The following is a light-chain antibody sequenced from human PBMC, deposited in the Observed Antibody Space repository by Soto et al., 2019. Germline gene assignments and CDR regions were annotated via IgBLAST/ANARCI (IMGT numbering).Light chain of an antibody. CDR2: EVS. CDR3: SSFTSSSTWV. Sequence: QSALTQPASVSGSPGQSITISCTGTSSDVGGYNYVSWYQQYSGKAPKLMVYEVSNRPSGVSDRFSASKSGNTASLTISGLQAEDEAEYYCSSFTSSSTWVFGGGTKLTVL. J-gene: IGLJ3*02. V-gene: IGLV2-14*01. CDR1: SSDVGGYNY.